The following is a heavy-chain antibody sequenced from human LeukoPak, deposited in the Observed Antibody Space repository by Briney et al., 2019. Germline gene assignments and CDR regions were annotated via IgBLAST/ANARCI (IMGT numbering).Heavy chain of an antibody. CDR2: MNPNSGNT. CDR1: GYTFTSYD. D-gene: IGHD3-10*01. V-gene: IGHV1-8*01. Sequence: ASVKVSCKASGYTFTSYDINWVRQATGQGLEWMGWMNPNSGNTGYAQKFQGRVTMTRNTSISTAYMELSSLRSEDTAVYYCARGRRRNYYGSGSLGYYYYYMDVWGKGTTVTISS. CDR3: ARGRRRNYYGSGSLGYYYYYMDV. J-gene: IGHJ6*03.